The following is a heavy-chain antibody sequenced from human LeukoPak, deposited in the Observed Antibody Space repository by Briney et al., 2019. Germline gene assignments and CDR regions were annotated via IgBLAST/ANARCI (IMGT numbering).Heavy chain of an antibody. V-gene: IGHV3-21*01. J-gene: IGHJ4*02. Sequence: GGSLRLSCAASGFTFSSYSMNWVRQAPGKGLEWVSSISSSSSYIYYADSVKGRFTISRDNAKNSLYLQTNSLRAEDTAVYYCARDPYSSSWPFDYWGQGTLVTVSS. D-gene: IGHD6-13*01. CDR1: GFTFSSYS. CDR3: ARDPYSSSWPFDY. CDR2: ISSSSSYI.